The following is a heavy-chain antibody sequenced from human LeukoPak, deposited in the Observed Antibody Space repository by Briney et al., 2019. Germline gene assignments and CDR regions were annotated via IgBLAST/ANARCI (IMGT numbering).Heavy chain of an antibody. Sequence: GASVNVSCKASGCTFTGYYMHWVRQAPGQGREGMGWINPNSGGTNYAQKFQGRVTMTRDTSISTAYMELSRLRSDDTAVYYCPREGVDWNHSVYYFDYWGQGTLVTVSS. CDR2: INPNSGGT. CDR1: GCTFTGYY. CDR3: PREGVDWNHSVYYFDY. V-gene: IGHV1-2*02. J-gene: IGHJ4*02. D-gene: IGHD1-1*01.